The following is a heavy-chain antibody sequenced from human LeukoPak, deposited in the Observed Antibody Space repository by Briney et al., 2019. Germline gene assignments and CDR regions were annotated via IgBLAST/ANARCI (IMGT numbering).Heavy chain of an antibody. D-gene: IGHD6-13*01. CDR3: ARYSSSWYGRIDY. V-gene: IGHV4-34*01. Sequence: SETLSLTCAVYGGSFSGYYWSWIRQPPGKGLEWIGEINHSGSTNYNPSLKSRVTISVDTSRNQFSLKLSSVTAADTAVYYCARYSSSWYGRIDYWDQGTLVTVSS. J-gene: IGHJ4*02. CDR2: INHSGST. CDR1: GGSFSGYY.